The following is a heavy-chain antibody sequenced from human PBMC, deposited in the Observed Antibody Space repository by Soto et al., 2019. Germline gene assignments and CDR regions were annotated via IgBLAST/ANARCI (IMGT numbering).Heavy chain of an antibody. J-gene: IGHJ4*02. CDR2: ISYDGSNK. Sequence: GGPLRLSCASPGFTSGSYGMNWVRQAPAKGLDWVGVISYDGSNKYYADSVKGRFTLSRDNSKNTLYLQMNSLRAEDTAVYYCAKSAPPYTAMVVGGYFAVWGQGTLVTVSS. D-gene: IGHD5-18*01. CDR1: GFTSGSYG. CDR3: AKSAPPYTAMVVGGYFAV. V-gene: IGHV3-30*18.